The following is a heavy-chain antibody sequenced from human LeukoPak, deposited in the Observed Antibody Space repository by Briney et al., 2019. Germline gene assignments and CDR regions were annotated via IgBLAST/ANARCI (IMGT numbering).Heavy chain of an antibody. D-gene: IGHD3-22*01. CDR3: AKVAAPYYYDSSGYLH. J-gene: IGHJ4*02. Sequence: GGSLRLSCTASGFTFSSYSMNWVRQGAGKGLEWLSTITGSGGTTYYADSVKGRFTISRDNSKNTLYLQMNSLRAEDTAVYYCAKVAAPYYYDSSGYLHWGQGTLVTVSS. CDR2: ITGSGGTT. CDR1: GFTFSSYS. V-gene: IGHV3-23*01.